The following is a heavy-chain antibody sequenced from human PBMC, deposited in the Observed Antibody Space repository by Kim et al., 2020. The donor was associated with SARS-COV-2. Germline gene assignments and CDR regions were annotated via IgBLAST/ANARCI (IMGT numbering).Heavy chain of an antibody. CDR3: ARSPTTVTIWFDP. Sequence: SETLSLTCTVSGGSISSSSYYWGWIRQPPGKGLEWIGSIYYSGSTYYNPSLKSRVTISVDTSKNQFSLRLSSVTAADTAVYYCARSPTTVTIWFDPWGQGTLVTVSS. D-gene: IGHD4-17*01. CDR2: IYYSGST. V-gene: IGHV4-39*07. CDR1: GGSISSSSYY. J-gene: IGHJ5*02.